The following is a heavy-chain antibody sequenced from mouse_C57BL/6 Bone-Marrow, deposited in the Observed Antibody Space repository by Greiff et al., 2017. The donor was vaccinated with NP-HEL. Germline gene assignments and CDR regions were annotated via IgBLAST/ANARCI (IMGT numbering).Heavy chain of an antibody. CDR3: TRSGTVVADWYFDV. CDR2: IDPETGGT. V-gene: IGHV1-15*01. D-gene: IGHD1-1*01. CDR1: GYTFTDYE. J-gene: IGHJ1*03. Sequence: VKLQQSGAELVRPGASVTLSCKASGYTFTDYEMHWVKQTPVHGLEWIGAIDPETGGTAYNQKFKGKAILTADKSSSTAYMELRSLTSEDSAVYYCTRSGTVVADWYFDVWGTGTTVTVSS.